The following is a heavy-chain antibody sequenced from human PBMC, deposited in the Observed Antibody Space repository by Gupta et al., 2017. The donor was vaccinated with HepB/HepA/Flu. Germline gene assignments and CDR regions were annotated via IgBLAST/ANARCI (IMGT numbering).Heavy chain of an antibody. CDR1: GFPLSTSGMR. CDR3: ASGWYRNAFDI. Sequence: QVTLKESGPALVKPTQTLTLTCTFSGFPLSTSGMRVSWIRQPPGKALEWLARIDWDDDKFYSTSLKTRLTISKDTSKNQVVLTMTNMDPVDTATYYCASGWYRNAFDIWGQGTMVTVSS. CDR2: IDWDDDK. V-gene: IGHV2-70*04. D-gene: IGHD6-19*01. J-gene: IGHJ3*02.